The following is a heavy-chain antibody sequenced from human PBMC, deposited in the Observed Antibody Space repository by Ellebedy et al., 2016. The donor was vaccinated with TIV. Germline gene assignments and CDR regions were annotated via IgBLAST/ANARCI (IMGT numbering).Heavy chain of an antibody. CDR2: ISYDGSNK. CDR1: GFSVSTTY. Sequence: GGSLRLSCAASGFSVSTTYMKWVRQAPGKGLEWVAVISYDGSNKYYADSVKGRFTISRDNSKNTLYLQMNSLRAEDTAVYYCARHGDSIFDYWGQGTLVTVSS. CDR3: ARHGDSIFDY. V-gene: IGHV3-30-3*01. D-gene: IGHD4-17*01. J-gene: IGHJ4*02.